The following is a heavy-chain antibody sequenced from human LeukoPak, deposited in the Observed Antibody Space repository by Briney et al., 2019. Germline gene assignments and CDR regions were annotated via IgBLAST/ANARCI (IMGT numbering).Heavy chain of an antibody. CDR3: ARVRVVPAAMHSSRDYYYYYYMDV. D-gene: IGHD2-2*01. CDR1: GYTFTSYD. V-gene: IGHV1-8*03. CDR2: MDPNSGNT. Sequence: ASVKVSCKASGYTFTSYDINWVRQATGQGLEWMGWMDPNSGNTGYAQKFQGRVTITRNTSISTAYMELRSLRSDDTAVYYCARVRVVPAAMHSSRDYYYYYYMDVWGKGTTVTVSS. J-gene: IGHJ6*03.